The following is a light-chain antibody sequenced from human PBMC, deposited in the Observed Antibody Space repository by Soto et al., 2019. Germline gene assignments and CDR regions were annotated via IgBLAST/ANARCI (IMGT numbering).Light chain of an antibody. CDR3: QQDYDLVT. CDR1: QSVSSSY. Sequence: EIVMTQSPATLSLSPGERATLSCRASQSVSSSYLSWYQQKPGQAPRLLIYGASTRATGIPARFSGSGSGTDFTLTISSLQPEDFAVYYCQQDYDLVTFGGGTKVEI. V-gene: IGKV3D-7*01. CDR2: GAS. J-gene: IGKJ4*01.